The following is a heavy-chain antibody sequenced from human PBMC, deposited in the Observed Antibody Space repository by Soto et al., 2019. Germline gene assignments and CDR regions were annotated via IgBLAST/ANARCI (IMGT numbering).Heavy chain of an antibody. D-gene: IGHD6-13*01. CDR1: GVTFSSYA. CDR3: ARDSIAAAGTPFDY. CDR2: IIPIFGTA. V-gene: IGHV1-69*13. J-gene: IGHJ4*02. Sequence: GASVKVSGKASGVTFSSYAISWVRQAPGQGLEWMGGIIPIFGTANYAQKFQGRVTITADESTSTAYMELSSLRSEDTAVYYCARDSIAAAGTPFDYWGQGTLVTVSS.